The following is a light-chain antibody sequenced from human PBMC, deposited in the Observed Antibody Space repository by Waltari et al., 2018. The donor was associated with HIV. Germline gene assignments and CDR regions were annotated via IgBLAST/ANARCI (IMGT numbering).Light chain of an antibody. CDR3: QQYYNTPLT. CDR1: QSVLYSSNNKSY. Sequence: DIVMTQSPGSLAVSLGERATINCKSSQSVLYSSNNKSYLAWYQQKPGQPPKLLIYWASSRESGVPDRFSGSGSGTDFTLTISSLQAEDVAVYYCQQYYNTPLTFGGGTKVEI. J-gene: IGKJ4*01. V-gene: IGKV4-1*01. CDR2: WAS.